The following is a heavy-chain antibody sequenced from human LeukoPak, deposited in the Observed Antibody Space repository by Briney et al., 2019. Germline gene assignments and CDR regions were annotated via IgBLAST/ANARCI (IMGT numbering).Heavy chain of an antibody. Sequence: SETLSLTCTVSGGSISSGDYYWSWIRQPPGKGLEWIGYIYYSGSTYYNPSLKSRVTISVGTSKSQFSLKLSSVTAADTAVYYCAREEAAAGFDPWGQGTLVTVSS. D-gene: IGHD6-13*01. CDR3: AREEAAAGFDP. CDR2: IYYSGST. V-gene: IGHV4-30-4*01. J-gene: IGHJ5*02. CDR1: GGSISSGDYY.